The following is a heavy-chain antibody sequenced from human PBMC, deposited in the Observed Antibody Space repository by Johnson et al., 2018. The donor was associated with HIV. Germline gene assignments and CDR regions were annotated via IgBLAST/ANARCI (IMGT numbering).Heavy chain of an antibody. CDR1: GFTFSSYA. J-gene: IGHJ3*02. Sequence: VQLVESGGGLVQPGGSLRLSCAASGFTFSSYAMHWVRQAPGKGLEWVAVISYDGSNKYYADSVKGRFTISRDNSKNTLYLQMNSLRAEDTAVYYCASKAAGTMHAFDIWGQGTMVTVSS. V-gene: IGHV3-30*04. D-gene: IGHD6-13*01. CDR2: ISYDGSNK. CDR3: ASKAAGTMHAFDI.